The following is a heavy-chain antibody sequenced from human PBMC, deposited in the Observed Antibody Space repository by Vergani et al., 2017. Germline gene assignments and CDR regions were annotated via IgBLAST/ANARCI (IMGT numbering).Heavy chain of an antibody. CDR3: YTDYHDY. V-gene: IGHV3-15*01. CDR2: IRSKNDGGTA. Sequence: EVQLLESGGGLVQPGGSLRLSCAASGFTFSSYAMSWVRQAPGKGLEWIVRIRSKNDGGTADYAAPLKGRFTISRDDSKDSAFLLVNNLKTEDTAVYFCYTDYHDYWGQGTLVTVSS. CDR1: GFTFSSYA. J-gene: IGHJ4*02. D-gene: IGHD2-2*02.